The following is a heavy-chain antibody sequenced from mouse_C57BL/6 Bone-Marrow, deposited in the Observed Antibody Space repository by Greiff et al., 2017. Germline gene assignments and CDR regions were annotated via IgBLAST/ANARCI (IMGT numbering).Heavy chain of an antibody. J-gene: IGHJ3*01. CDR2: INPNSGST. CDR1: GYTFTDYY. V-gene: IGHV1-26*01. Sequence: EVQLQQSGPELVKPGASVKISCKASGYTFTDYYMNWVKQSPGQGLEWIGDINPNSGSTSYNQKFKGKATLTVDKSSSTAYMELRSLTSEDSAVLYGARWVFAYWGQGTLVTVSA. CDR3: ARWVFAY.